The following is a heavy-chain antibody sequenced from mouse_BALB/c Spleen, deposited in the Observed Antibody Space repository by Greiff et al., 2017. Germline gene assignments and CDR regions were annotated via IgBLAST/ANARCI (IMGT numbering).Heavy chain of an antibody. V-gene: IGHV5-6-5*01. J-gene: IGHJ4*01. D-gene: IGHD2-4*01. CDR3: AREGDYDVRYAMDY. Sequence: VKLVESGGGLVKPGGSLKLSCAASGFTFSSYAMSWVRQTPEKRLEWVASISSGGSTYYPDSVKGRFTISRDNARNILYLQMSSLRSEDTAMYYCAREGDYDVRYAMDYWGQGTSVTVSS. CDR2: ISSGGST. CDR1: GFTFSSYA.